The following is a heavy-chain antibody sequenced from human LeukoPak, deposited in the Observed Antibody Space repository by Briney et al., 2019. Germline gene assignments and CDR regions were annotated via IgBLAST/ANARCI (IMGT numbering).Heavy chain of an antibody. CDR1: GGSISSGGYY. CDR2: IYYSGST. D-gene: IGHD4-17*01. V-gene: IGHV4-31*03. CDR3: ASFSGDYEGNYFDY. J-gene: IGHJ4*02. Sequence: SETLSLTCTVSGGSISSGGYYWSWIRQHPGKGLEWIGYIYYSGSTYYNPSLKSRVTISVDTSKNQFSLKLSSVTAADTAVYHCASFSGDYEGNYFDYWGQGTLVTVSS.